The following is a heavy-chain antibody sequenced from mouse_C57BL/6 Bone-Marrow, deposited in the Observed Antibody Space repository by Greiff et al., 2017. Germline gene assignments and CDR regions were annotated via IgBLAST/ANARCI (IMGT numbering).Heavy chain of an antibody. Sequence: EVKLQESGGDLVKPGGSLKLSCAASGFTFSSYGMSWVRQTPDKRLEWVATISSGGSYTYYPDSVKGRFTISRDNAKNTLYLQMSSLKSEDTAMYYCARRGSIYYYGSSLSYAMDYWGQGTSVTVSS. J-gene: IGHJ4*01. CDR2: ISSGGSYT. CDR1: GFTFSSYG. V-gene: IGHV5-6*02. D-gene: IGHD1-1*01. CDR3: ARRGSIYYYGSSLSYAMDY.